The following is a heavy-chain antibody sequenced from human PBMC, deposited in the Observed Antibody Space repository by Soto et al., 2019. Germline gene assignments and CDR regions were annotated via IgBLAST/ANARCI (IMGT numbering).Heavy chain of an antibody. CDR1: GFTFSNYG. CDR2: ISYDGIVQ. D-gene: IGHD1-26*01. CDR3: AKDGSIKVSRWDDS. J-gene: IGHJ4*02. V-gene: IGHV3-30*18. Sequence: QVQLVESGGGVVQPGRSLRLSCAASGFTFSNYGMHWVRQAPGKGLEWVAVISYDGIVQHYADSVKGRFTISRDNSKNTLDLQMNSLRSEDSAVYYCAKDGSIKVSRWDDSWGQGTLVTVSS.